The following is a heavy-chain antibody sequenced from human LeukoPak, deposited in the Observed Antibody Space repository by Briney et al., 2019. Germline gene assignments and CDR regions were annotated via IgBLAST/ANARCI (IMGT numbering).Heavy chain of an antibody. J-gene: IGHJ6*03. Sequence: GGSLRLSCAASGFTFSSYEMNWVRQAPGKGLEWVSYISSSGSTIYHADSVKGRFTISRDNAKNSLYLQMNSLRAEDTAVYYCARGSTVTTNFYYYYYMDVWGKGTTVTVSS. D-gene: IGHD4-17*01. CDR3: ARGSTVTTNFYYYYYMDV. CDR1: GFTFSSYE. CDR2: ISSSGSTI. V-gene: IGHV3-48*03.